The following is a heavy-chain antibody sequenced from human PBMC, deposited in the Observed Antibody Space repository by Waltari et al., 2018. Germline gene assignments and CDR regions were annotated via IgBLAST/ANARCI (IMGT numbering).Heavy chain of an antibody. Sequence: EVQLVESGGGLVQPGGSLKLSCAASGFTFSGSSMHWVRQASGKWLECVGRIRSKANRYATAYAASVKGRFTISRDDSKNTAYLQMNSLKTEDTAVYYCTSPGVATFDYWGQGTLVTVSS. CDR3: TSPGVATFDY. CDR1: GFTFSGSS. D-gene: IGHD5-12*01. V-gene: IGHV3-73*02. CDR2: IRSKANRYAT. J-gene: IGHJ4*02.